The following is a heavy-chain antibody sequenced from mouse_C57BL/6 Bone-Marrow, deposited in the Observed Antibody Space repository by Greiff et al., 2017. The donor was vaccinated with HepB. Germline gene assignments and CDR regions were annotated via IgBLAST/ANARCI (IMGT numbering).Heavy chain of an antibody. CDR1: GFTFSNYW. V-gene: IGHV6-3*01. CDR3: TEGWLLPFAY. CDR2: IRLKSDNYAT. J-gene: IGHJ3*01. D-gene: IGHD2-3*01. Sequence: EVKLQESGGGLVQPGGSMKLSCVASGFTFSNYWMNWVRQSPEKGLEWVAQIRLKSDNYATHYAESVKGRFTISRDDSKSSVYLQMNNLRAEDTGIYYCTEGWLLPFAYWGQGTLVTVSA.